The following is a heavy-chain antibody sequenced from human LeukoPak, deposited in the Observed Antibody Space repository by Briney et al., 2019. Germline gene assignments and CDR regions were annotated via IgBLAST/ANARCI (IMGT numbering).Heavy chain of an antibody. CDR1: GGSISSSSYY. D-gene: IGHD1-26*01. CDR2: IYYSGST. V-gene: IGHV4-39*01. CDR3: SYSGSYETDY. Sequence: PSETLSLTCTVSGGSISSSSYYWGWIRQPPGKGLEWIGSIYYSGSTYYNPSLKSRVTISVDTSKNQFSLKLSSVSAADTAVYYCSYSGSYETDYWGQGTLVTVSS. J-gene: IGHJ4*02.